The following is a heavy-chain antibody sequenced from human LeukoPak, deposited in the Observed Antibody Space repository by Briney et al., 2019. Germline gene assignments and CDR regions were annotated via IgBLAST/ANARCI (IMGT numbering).Heavy chain of an antibody. Sequence: GSLRLSCSASGFTFSDYAMHWVRQAPGKGLEWVAIISYDGSQEHFRDSVRGRFTVSRDDSENTLYLQMNSLKTEDTAVYYCAKGGDGKIPFDNWGQGTLVTVSS. J-gene: IGHJ4*02. CDR3: AKGGDGKIPFDN. V-gene: IGHV3-30*04. CDR2: ISYDGSQE. CDR1: GFTFSDYA. D-gene: IGHD5-24*01.